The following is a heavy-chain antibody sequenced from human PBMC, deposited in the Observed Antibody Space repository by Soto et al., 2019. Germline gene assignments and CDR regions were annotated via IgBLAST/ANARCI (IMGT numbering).Heavy chain of an antibody. V-gene: IGHV5-51*01. CDR2: IFTRDSET. Sequence: GESLKISCKGPGHLFNNHWIGWVRQTPGKGLEWMGLIFTRDSETKTSPSFQGHVSLSVDNSINTVYLQWTSLKTTDTGIYFCARGYFDSGHGYDLWGQGTLVTVSS. CDR1: GHLFNNHW. CDR3: ARGYFDSGHGYDL. J-gene: IGHJ5*02. D-gene: IGHD3-10*01.